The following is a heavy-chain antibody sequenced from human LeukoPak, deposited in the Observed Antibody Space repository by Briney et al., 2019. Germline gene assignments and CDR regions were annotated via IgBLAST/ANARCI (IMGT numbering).Heavy chain of an antibody. J-gene: IGHJ5*02. CDR1: GYTFTNYD. Sequence: ASVKVSCKASGYTFTNYDINWVRLATGQGLEWMGWMNPNSGNTGYAQKFQGRVTMARNTSVSTAYMDLSSLRSEDTAVYYCARGSSGDYSVSGSAWFDPWGQGTLVTVSS. V-gene: IGHV1-8*01. D-gene: IGHD3-10*01. CDR3: ARGSSGDYSVSGSAWFDP. CDR2: MNPNSGNT.